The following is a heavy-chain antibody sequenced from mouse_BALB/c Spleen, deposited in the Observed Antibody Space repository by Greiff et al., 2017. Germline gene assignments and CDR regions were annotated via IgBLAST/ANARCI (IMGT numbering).Heavy chain of an antibody. CDR1: GFSLTSYG. J-gene: IGHJ4*01. D-gene: IGHD4-1*01. Sequence: QVHVKQSGPDLVAPSQSLSITCTVSGFSLTSYGVHWVRQPPGKGLEWLVVIWSDGSTTYNSALKSRLSISKDNSKSQVFLKMNSLQTDDTAMYYCARQGTGTYYYAMDYWGQGTSVTVSS. CDR2: IWSDGST. CDR3: ARQGTGTYYYAMDY. V-gene: IGHV2-6-2*01.